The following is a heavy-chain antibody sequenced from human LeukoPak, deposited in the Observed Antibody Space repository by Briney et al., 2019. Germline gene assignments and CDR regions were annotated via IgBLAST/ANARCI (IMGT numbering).Heavy chain of an antibody. CDR1: GFTFDDYA. Sequence: GGSLRLSCAASGFTFDDYAMHLVRQGPGKGLEWVSGVNWNSGSIGYAESVRGRFTITRDNAKNSLYLQMNSLRAEDMALYYCAKDMNRFQPVQIAVAVPGGFDIWGQGTMVTVSS. CDR2: VNWNSGSI. CDR3: AKDMNRFQPVQIAVAVPGGFDI. V-gene: IGHV3-9*03. D-gene: IGHD6-19*01. J-gene: IGHJ3*02.